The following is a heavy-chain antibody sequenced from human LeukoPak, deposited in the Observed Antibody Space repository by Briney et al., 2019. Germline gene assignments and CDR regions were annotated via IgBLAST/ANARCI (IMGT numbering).Heavy chain of an antibody. D-gene: IGHD7-27*01. CDR2: INSNTGGT. Sequence: VASVKVSCKASGYTFTGYYMHWVRQAPGQGLEWMGWINSNTGGTNYAQKFQGRVTMAGDTSISTAYLDLKRLRSDDTAIYYCARDPGANYFDFWGQGTLVTVSS. V-gene: IGHV1-2*02. J-gene: IGHJ4*02. CDR1: GYTFTGYY. CDR3: ARDPGANYFDF.